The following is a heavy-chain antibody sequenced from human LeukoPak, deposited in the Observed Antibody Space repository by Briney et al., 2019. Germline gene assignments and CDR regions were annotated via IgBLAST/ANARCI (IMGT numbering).Heavy chain of an antibody. CDR2: IKHSGST. J-gene: IGHJ3*02. Sequence: PSETLSLTCAVYGGSFSGYYWSWIRQPPGKGLEWIGEIKHSGSTNYHPSLKSRVTISVDTSKNQFSLKLSSVTAADTAVYYCASYCGGDCCRDLIDAFDIWGQGTMVTVSS. D-gene: IGHD2-21*02. V-gene: IGHV4-34*01. CDR3: ASYCGGDCCRDLIDAFDI. CDR1: GGSFSGYY.